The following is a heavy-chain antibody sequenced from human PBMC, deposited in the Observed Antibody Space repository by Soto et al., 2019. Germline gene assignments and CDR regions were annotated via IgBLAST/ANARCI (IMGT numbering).Heavy chain of an antibody. D-gene: IGHD3-3*01. V-gene: IGHV2-5*02. Sequence: QITLNESGPTVVRPTEPLTLTCRFSGFSLTTSGVGVGWIRQSPGKAPEWLALLYWDDDKRYSASLKSRLTIAKDTSKNQVVLTVSDLGPADTATYYCAHRVLRTVFGLVTTAAIYFDFWGQGAPVAVSP. CDR2: LYWDDDK. CDR3: AHRVLRTVFGLVTTAAIYFDF. J-gene: IGHJ4*02. CDR1: GFSLTTSGVG.